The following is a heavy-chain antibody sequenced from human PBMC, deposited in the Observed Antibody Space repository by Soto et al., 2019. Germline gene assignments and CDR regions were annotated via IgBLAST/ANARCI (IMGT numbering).Heavy chain of an antibody. D-gene: IGHD3-10*01. CDR3: ARVRVVRGAPNWFDP. CDR1: GDSITTGGYY. V-gene: IGHV4-31*03. CDR2: ISHSGSN. Sequence: SETLSLTCTVSGDSITTGGYYWHLIRQHPGKGLEWIGYISHSGSNDYNPSLKSRIIISVDTSKNQFSLNLSSVTAADTAVYFCARVRVVRGAPNWFDPWGQGTLVTVSS. J-gene: IGHJ5*02.